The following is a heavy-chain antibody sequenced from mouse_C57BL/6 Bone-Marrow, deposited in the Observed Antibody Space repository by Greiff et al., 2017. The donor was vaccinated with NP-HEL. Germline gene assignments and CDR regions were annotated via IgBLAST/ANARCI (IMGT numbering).Heavy chain of an antibody. CDR2: IDPANGNT. CDR3: ARAYYSNYDAMDY. CDR1: GFNIKNTY. Sequence: EVKLQESVAELVRPGASVKLSCTASGFNIKNTYMHWVKQRPEQGLEWIGRIDPANGNTKYAPKFQGKATITADTSSNTAYLQLSSLTSEDTAIYYCARAYYSNYDAMDYWGQGTSVTVSS. D-gene: IGHD2-5*01. V-gene: IGHV14-3*01. J-gene: IGHJ4*01.